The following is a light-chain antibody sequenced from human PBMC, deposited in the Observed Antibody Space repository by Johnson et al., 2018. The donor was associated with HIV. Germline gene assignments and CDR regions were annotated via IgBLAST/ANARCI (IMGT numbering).Light chain of an antibody. Sequence: QSVLTQPPSVSAAPRQKVTLSCSGSSSNIGKNYVSWYRHLPGTAPKLLIYDNDKRPSGIPDRFSAAKSGPSATQGIPGLPPGDEADYYCATWDSSLSAYVFGPGTKVTIL. V-gene: IGLV1-51*01. CDR1: SSNIGKNY. CDR3: ATWDSSLSAYV. CDR2: DND. J-gene: IGLJ1*01.